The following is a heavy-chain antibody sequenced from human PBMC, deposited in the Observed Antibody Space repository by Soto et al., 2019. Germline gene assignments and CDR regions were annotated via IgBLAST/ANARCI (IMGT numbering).Heavy chain of an antibody. CDR2: IIPFFGTA. CDR1: A. D-gene: IGHD4-17*01. V-gene: IGHV1-69*01. Sequence: AISWVRQAPGQGLEWMGGIIPFFGTARYSQKFEDRITITADESTNTVYMDLRSLTSEDTAIYYCAKSAPMDAGDKYYYDFWGQGALVTVSS. J-gene: IGHJ4*02. CDR3: AKSAPMDAGDKYYYDF.